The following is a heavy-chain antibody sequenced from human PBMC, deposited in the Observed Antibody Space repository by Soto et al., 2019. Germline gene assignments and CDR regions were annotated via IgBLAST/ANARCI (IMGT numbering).Heavy chain of an antibody. CDR1: GFTFSSAS. Sequence: EVQLVESGGGLAHPGESLRLSCAASGFTFSSASMIWVRQAPGKGLEYISFISSTSYTIHYADSVKGRFTVSRDNDNKSLYLQMTSLRADDTAVYYCARDLRDYGDHEGNSWDQGTRVTVSS. J-gene: IGHJ4*02. D-gene: IGHD4-17*01. CDR3: ARDLRDYGDHEGNS. V-gene: IGHV3-48*01. CDR2: ISSTSYTI.